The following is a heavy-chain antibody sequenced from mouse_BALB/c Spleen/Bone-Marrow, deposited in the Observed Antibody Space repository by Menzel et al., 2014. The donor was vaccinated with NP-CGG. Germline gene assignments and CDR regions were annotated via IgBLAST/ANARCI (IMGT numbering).Heavy chain of an antibody. V-gene: IGHV14-3*02. J-gene: IGHJ4*01. CDR1: GFNIKDTY. D-gene: IGHD4-1*01. Sequence: DVKLVESGAELVKPGASVKLSCTAFGFNIKDTYMHWVKQRPEQGLEWIGRIDPANGNTKYDPKFQGKATITADTSSNTAYLQLSSLTSEDTAVYYCARWEYYAMDYWGQGTSVTVSS. CDR3: ARWEYYAMDY. CDR2: IDPANGNT.